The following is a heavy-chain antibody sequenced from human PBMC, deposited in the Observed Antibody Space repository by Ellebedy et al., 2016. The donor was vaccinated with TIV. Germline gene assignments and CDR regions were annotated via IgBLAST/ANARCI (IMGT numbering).Heavy chain of an antibody. V-gene: IGHV1-18*04. CDR3: VTDLEDGNYVRFFDL. D-gene: IGHD3-16*01. CDR2: ISAYNGDT. CDR1: GYTFTSYG. Sequence: AASVKVSCKASGYTFTSYGISWVRQAPGQGLEWMGWISAYNGDTNYAQKLRGRVTMTTDTSTSTAYMELRSLRSDDTAVYYCVTDLEDGNYVRFFDLWGRGTLVTVSS. J-gene: IGHJ2*01.